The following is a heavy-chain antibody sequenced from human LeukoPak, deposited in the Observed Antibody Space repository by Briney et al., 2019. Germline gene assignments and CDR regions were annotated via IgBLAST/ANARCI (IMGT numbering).Heavy chain of an antibody. CDR1: GGSISSYY. CDR2: IYYSGST. J-gene: IGHJ4*02. D-gene: IGHD6-25*01. Sequence: SETLSLTCTVSGGSISSYYWSWIRQPPGKGLEWIGYIYYSGSTNYNPSLKSRVTISVDTSKNQLSLKLSSVTAADTAVYFCARGSPAAPLDYWGQGTLVTVSS. V-gene: IGHV4-59*01. CDR3: ARGSPAAPLDY.